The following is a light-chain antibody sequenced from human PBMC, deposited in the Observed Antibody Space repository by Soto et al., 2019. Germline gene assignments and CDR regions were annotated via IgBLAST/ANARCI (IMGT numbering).Light chain of an antibody. CDR1: QSVSSS. CDR3: QQRSNWPRT. Sequence: EIVLTQSPATLSLSPGERATLSCRASQSVSSSLAWYQQKPGQAPRLHIYDASNRATGIPAKFSGSGSGTDFTLTISSLEPEDFAVYYCQQRSNWPRTFGQGTKLEI. CDR2: DAS. V-gene: IGKV3-11*01. J-gene: IGKJ2*02.